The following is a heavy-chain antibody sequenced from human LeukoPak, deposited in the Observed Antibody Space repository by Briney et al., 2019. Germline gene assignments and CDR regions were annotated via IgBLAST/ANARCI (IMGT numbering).Heavy chain of an antibody. CDR3: AKDGGGYYDILTGYYPRLYYMDV. CDR2: ISGSGGST. D-gene: IGHD3-9*01. V-gene: IGHV3-23*01. CDR1: GFTFSSYG. J-gene: IGHJ6*03. Sequence: GGSLRLSCAASGFTFSSYGMSWVRQAPGKGLEWVSAISGSGGSTYYADSVKGRFTISRDNSKNTLYLQMSSLRAEDTAVYYCAKDGGGYYDILTGYYPRLYYMDVWGKGTTVTISS.